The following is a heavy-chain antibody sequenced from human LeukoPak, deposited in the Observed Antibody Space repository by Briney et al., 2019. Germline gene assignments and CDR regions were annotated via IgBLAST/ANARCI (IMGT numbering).Heavy chain of an antibody. CDR3: ASGKPYYYDSSGSYGMDV. V-gene: IGHV4-30-2*01. D-gene: IGHD3-22*01. CDR1: GGSISSGGYS. J-gene: IGHJ6*02. Sequence: SSETLSLTCAVSGGSISSGGYSWSWIRQPPGKGLEWIRYIYHSGSTYYNPSLKSRVTISVDRSKNQFSQKLSSVTAADTAVYYCASGKPYYYDSSGSYGMDVWGQGTTVTVSS. CDR2: IYHSGST.